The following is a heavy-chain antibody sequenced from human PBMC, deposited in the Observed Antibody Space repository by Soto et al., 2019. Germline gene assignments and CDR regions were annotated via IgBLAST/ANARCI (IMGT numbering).Heavy chain of an antibody. J-gene: IGHJ6*03. Sequence: QIQLVQSGAEVKKPGASVKVSCKASGYTFINYGISWVRQAPGQGLEWVGWVSAYNGNTNYAQSLQRRVTLTTETSTSTAYMELRSLTSDDTAVYFCVRGDYYGSGTLLNTDNFYMDVWGKGTTVIVSS. D-gene: IGHD3-10*01. CDR1: GYTFINYG. CDR3: VRGDYYGSGTLLNTDNFYMDV. V-gene: IGHV1-18*01. CDR2: VSAYNGNT.